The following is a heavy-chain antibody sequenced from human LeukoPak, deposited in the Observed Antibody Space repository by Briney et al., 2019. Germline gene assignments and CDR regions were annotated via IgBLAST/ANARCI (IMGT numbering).Heavy chain of an antibody. Sequence: GGSLRLSCAASGFTFSSYWMSWVRQAPGKGLEWVANIKQDGSEKYYVDSVKGRFTISRDNAKNSLYLQMNSLRAEDTAVYYCAREGDSSGWYTSFDYWGQGTLVTAPS. J-gene: IGHJ4*02. V-gene: IGHV3-7*01. CDR3: AREGDSSGWYTSFDY. CDR2: IKQDGSEK. D-gene: IGHD6-19*01. CDR1: GFTFSSYW.